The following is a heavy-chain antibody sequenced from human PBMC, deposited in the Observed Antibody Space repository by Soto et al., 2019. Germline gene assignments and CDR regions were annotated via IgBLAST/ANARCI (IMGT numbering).Heavy chain of an antibody. Sequence: QLQLQESGPGLVKPSETLSLTCTVSGGSISSSSYYWGWIRQPPGKGLEWIGGIDYSGSTYYSPPLKSRVTISVGTAQNRFSLRLSCVTAGDTAVYYCARHPSSSWAYYYYLDGGGKGTTVTVSS. CDR1: GGSISSSSYY. J-gene: IGHJ6*03. D-gene: IGHD6-6*01. CDR2: IDYSGST. V-gene: IGHV4-39*01. CDR3: ARHPSSSWAYYYYLDG.